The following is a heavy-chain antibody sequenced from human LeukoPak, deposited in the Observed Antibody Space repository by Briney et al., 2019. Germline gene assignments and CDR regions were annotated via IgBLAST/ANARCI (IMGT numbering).Heavy chain of an antibody. D-gene: IGHD3-22*01. CDR1: GGSISSSSYY. Sequence: SETLSLTCTVSGGSISSSSYYWGWIRQPPGKGLEWIGSIYYNGSTYYNPSLKSRVTISVDTSKNQFSLKLSSVTAADTAVYYCARHRIYDSSGYPFDYWGQGTLVIVSS. J-gene: IGHJ4*02. CDR2: IYYNGST. CDR3: ARHRIYDSSGYPFDY. V-gene: IGHV4-39*01.